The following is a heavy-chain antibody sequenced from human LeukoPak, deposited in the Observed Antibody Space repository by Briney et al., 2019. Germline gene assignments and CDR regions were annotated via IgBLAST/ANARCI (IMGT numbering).Heavy chain of an antibody. CDR1: GFTFSNYG. J-gene: IGHJ4*02. Sequence: GGSLRLSCAASGFTFSNYGMHWVRQAPGKGLEGVAFIRNDGTNKYYVDSVKGRFTISRDNSKNTLYLQMNSLRAEDTALYYCAKDMRYGTQNYVDYWGQGTLVTVSS. CDR2: IRNDGTNK. V-gene: IGHV3-30*02. D-gene: IGHD2-8*01. CDR3: AKDMRYGTQNYVDY.